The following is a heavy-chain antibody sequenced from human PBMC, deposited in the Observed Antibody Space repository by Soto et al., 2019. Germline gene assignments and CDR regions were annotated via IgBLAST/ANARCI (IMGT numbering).Heavy chain of an antibody. CDR2: ISGSGGST. CDR3: AKSRGAAAGTRKPPDAFDI. D-gene: IGHD6-13*01. CDR1: GFTFSSYA. Sequence: GGSLRLSCAASGFTFSSYAMSWVRQAPGKGLEWVSAISGSGGSTYYADSVKGRFTISRDNSKNTLYLQMNSLRAEDTAVYYCAKSRGAAAGTRKPPDAFDIWGQGTMVTVSS. V-gene: IGHV3-23*01. J-gene: IGHJ3*02.